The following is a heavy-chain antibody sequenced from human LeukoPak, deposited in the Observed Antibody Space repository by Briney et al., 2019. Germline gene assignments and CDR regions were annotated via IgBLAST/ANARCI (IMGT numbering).Heavy chain of an antibody. CDR3: ARDRAFSGCSSTSCYSYYYYYMDV. CDR1: GGSISSHY. CDR2: IYYSGST. Sequence: SETLSPTCTVSGGSISSHYWSWIRQPPGKGLEWIGYIYYSGSTNYNPSLKSRVTISVDTSKNQFSLKLSSVTAADTAVYYCARDRAFSGCSSTSCYSYYYYYMDVWGKGTTVTVS. D-gene: IGHD2-2*02. J-gene: IGHJ6*03. V-gene: IGHV4-59*11.